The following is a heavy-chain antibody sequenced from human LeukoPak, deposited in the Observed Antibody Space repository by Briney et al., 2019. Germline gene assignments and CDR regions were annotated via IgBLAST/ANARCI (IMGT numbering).Heavy chain of an antibody. Sequence: GGSLRLSCAASGFTFNNYAMDWVRQAPGKGLEWVSLISRSGATTHYADSVKGRFTISRDNSRNTLYLQMTSLRAEDTAVYYCARDPGDRWFFDLWGRGTLVTVSS. J-gene: IGHJ2*01. V-gene: IGHV3-23*01. CDR3: ARDPGDRWFFDL. CDR2: ISRSGATT. CDR1: GFTFNNYA. D-gene: IGHD7-27*01.